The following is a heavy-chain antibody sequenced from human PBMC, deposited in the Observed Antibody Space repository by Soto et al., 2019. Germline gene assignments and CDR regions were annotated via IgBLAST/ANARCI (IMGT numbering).Heavy chain of an antibody. CDR3: AKASYDFWSASVGYFDL. CDR1: GFTFSSYA. D-gene: IGHD3-3*01. CDR2: ISGSGGST. Sequence: GGSLRLSCAASGFTFSSYAMSWVRQAPGKGLEWVSAISGSGGSTYYADSVKGRFTISRDNSKNTLYLQMNSLRAEDTAVYYCAKASYDFWSASVGYFDLWGRGTLVTVSS. V-gene: IGHV3-23*01. J-gene: IGHJ2*01.